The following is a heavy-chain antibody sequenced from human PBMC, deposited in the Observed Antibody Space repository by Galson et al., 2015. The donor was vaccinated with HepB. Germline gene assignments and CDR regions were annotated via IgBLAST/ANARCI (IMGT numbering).Heavy chain of an antibody. D-gene: IGHD1-26*01. CDR1: GGSFSGYY. Sequence: SETLSLTCAVYGGSFSGYYWSWIRQPPGKGLEWIGEINHSGSTNYNPSLKSRVTISVDTSKNQFSLKLSSVTAADTAVYYCARGLLPWETHRRALDIWGQGTMVTVSS. CDR2: INHSGST. CDR3: ARGLLPWETHRRALDI. J-gene: IGHJ3*02. V-gene: IGHV4-34*01.